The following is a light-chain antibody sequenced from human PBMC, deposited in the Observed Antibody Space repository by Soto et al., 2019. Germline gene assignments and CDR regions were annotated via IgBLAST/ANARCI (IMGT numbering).Light chain of an antibody. CDR1: QSVGSY. CDR3: QQYRSSPLT. Sequence: EIVMTQSPGTLSLSPGERATLSCRASQSVGSYLAWYLQKPGQAPRLLISGTYSRATGIPDRFSGSGSGTDFTLPISRLEPEDFAVYYCQQYRSSPLTFGGGTKVEIK. CDR2: GTY. V-gene: IGKV3-20*01. J-gene: IGKJ4*01.